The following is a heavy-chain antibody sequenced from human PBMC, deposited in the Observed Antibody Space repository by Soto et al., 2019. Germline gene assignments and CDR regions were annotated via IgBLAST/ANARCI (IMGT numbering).Heavy chain of an antibody. V-gene: IGHV3-33*01. Sequence: QVQLVESGGGVVQPGRSLRLSCAASGFTFSSYGMHWVRQAPGKGLEWVAVIWYDGSNKYYADSVKGRFTISRDNSKNTLYLQMNSLRAEDTAVYYCARESSGWTYYFDYWGQGTLVTVSS. CDR1: GFTFSSYG. CDR3: ARESSGWTYYFDY. CDR2: IWYDGSNK. J-gene: IGHJ4*02. D-gene: IGHD6-19*01.